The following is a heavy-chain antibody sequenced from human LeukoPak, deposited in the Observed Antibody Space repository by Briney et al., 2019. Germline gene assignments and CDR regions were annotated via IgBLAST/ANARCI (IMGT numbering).Heavy chain of an antibody. CDR3: ATRKVYDSSGYYSRDAFDI. Sequence: QAGGSLRLSCAASGFTFSSYGMHWVRQAPGKGLEWVAFIRYDGSNKYYADSVKGRFTISRDNSKNTLSLQMNSLRAEDTAVYYCATRKVYDSSGYYSRDAFDIWGQGTMVTVSS. CDR2: IRYDGSNK. D-gene: IGHD3-22*01. CDR1: GFTFSSYG. J-gene: IGHJ3*02. V-gene: IGHV3-30*02.